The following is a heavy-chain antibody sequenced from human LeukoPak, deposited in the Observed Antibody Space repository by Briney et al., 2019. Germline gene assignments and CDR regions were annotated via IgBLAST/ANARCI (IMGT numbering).Heavy chain of an antibody. Sequence: GRSLRLSRAASGFTFDDYAMHWVRQAPGKGLEWVSGISWNSGSIGYADSVKGRFTISRDNAKNSLYLQMNSLGAEDTALYYCAKAGSYCGGDCSNWFDPWGQGTLVTVSS. CDR1: GFTFDDYA. J-gene: IGHJ5*02. CDR2: ISWNSGSI. V-gene: IGHV3-9*01. CDR3: AKAGSYCGGDCSNWFDP. D-gene: IGHD2-21*02.